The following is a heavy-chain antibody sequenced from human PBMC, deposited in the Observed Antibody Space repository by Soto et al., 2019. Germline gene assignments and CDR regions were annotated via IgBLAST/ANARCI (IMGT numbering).Heavy chain of an antibody. J-gene: IGHJ6*02. CDR1: GGSISSYY. V-gene: IGHV4-59*01. Sequence: SETLSLTCTVSGGSISSYYWSWIRQPPGKGLEWIGHIYYSGSTNYNPSLKSRVTISVDTSKNQFSLKLSSVTAADTAVYYCARESGGSYFDYYYYYGMDVWGQGATVTVSS. D-gene: IGHD1-26*01. CDR2: IYYSGST. CDR3: ARESGGSYFDYYYYYGMDV.